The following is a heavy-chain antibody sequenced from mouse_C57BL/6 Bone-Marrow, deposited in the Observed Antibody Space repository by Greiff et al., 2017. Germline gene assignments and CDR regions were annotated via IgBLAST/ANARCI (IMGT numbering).Heavy chain of an antibody. CDR1: GFTFSDAW. CDR2: IRHKANNHAT. J-gene: IGHJ2*01. D-gene: IGHD2-4*01. V-gene: IGHV6-6*01. CDR3: TVYYDYDGYYFDY. Sequence: VQLKESGGGLVQPGGSMKLSCAASGFTFSDAWMDWVRQSPEKGLEWVAEIRHKANNHATYYAESVKGRFTISRDDSKSSVYLQMNSLRAEDTGIYYCTVYYDYDGYYFDYWGQGTTLTVSS.